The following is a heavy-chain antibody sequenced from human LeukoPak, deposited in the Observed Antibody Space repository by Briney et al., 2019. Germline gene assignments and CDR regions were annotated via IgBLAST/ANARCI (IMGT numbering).Heavy chain of an antibody. J-gene: IGHJ4*02. CDR3: EREGDSSGWYVFAY. Sequence: PGGSLRLSCAASGFTFSSYWMHWVRQAPGKGLGWVSRINSDGSSTSYADSVKGRFTISRDNAKNTLYLQMNSLRAEDTAVYYCEREGDSSGWYVFAYWGQGTLVTASS. D-gene: IGHD6-19*01. CDR1: GFTFSSYW. V-gene: IGHV3-74*01. CDR2: INSDGSST.